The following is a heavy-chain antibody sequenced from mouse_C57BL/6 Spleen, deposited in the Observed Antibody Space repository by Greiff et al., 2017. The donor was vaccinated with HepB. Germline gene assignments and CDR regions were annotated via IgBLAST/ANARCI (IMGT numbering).Heavy chain of an antibody. CDR1: GYTFTSYW. Sequence: QVQLKQPGAELVKPGASVKVSCKASGYTFTSYWMHWVKQRPGQGLEWIGRIHPSDSDTNYNQKFKGKATLTVDKSSSTAYMQRSSLTSEDSAVYYCAIGFTTVVEGYWGQGTTLTVSS. V-gene: IGHV1-74*01. CDR2: IHPSDSDT. D-gene: IGHD1-1*01. CDR3: AIGFTTVVEGY. J-gene: IGHJ2*01.